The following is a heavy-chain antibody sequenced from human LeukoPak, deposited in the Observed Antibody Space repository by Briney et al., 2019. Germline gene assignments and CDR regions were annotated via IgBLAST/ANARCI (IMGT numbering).Heavy chain of an antibody. Sequence: ASVKVSCKASGYTFTGYYMHWVRQAPGQGLEWMGWINPNSGGTNYAQKFQGRVTMTRDTSISTAYMELSRLRSDDTAVYYCARARRVLQYCSSTSCYLEVRSMDVWGQGTTVTVSS. V-gene: IGHV1-2*02. CDR2: INPNSGGT. CDR1: GYTFTGYY. D-gene: IGHD2-2*01. J-gene: IGHJ6*02. CDR3: ARARRVLQYCSSTSCYLEVRSMDV.